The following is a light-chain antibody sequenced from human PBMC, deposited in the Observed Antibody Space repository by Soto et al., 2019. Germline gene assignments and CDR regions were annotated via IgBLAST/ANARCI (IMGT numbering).Light chain of an antibody. V-gene: IGKV1-39*01. Sequence: DIQMTQSPSSLSASVGDRVTITCRASQSISNYLNWYQQKPGKAPKLLIYATFSLQSGVPSRFSGSGSGTDFTLTISSLQPEDFATYYCQQSYSTHPYTFGQGTRLDIK. CDR2: ATF. J-gene: IGKJ2*01. CDR1: QSISNY. CDR3: QQSYSTHPYT.